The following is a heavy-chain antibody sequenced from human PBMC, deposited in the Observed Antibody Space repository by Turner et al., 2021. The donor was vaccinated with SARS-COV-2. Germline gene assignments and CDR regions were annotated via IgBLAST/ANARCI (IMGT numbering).Heavy chain of an antibody. J-gene: IGHJ4*02. Sequence: QVQLVESGGGLVQPGMSLRLLCTASGLSFNTYGMHWVRQAPGKGLEWVALIAVDGSNKVYADSVKGRFTISRDNSKNTLYLQMNSLRAEDTAVYYCAKRGSCSNNKCYLDYWGQGILVTVSS. D-gene: IGHD2-2*01. CDR3: AKRGSCSNNKCYLDY. V-gene: IGHV3-30*18. CDR1: GLSFNTYG. CDR2: IAVDGSNK.